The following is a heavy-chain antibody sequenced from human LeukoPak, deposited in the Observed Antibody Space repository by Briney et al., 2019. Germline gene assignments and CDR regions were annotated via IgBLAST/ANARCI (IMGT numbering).Heavy chain of an antibody. CDR2: IIPIFGTA. CDR3: ASPYYDSSGYQRYYFDY. J-gene: IGHJ4*02. CDR1: GGTFSSYA. V-gene: IGHV1-69*13. Sequence: VASVKVSCKASGGTFSSYAISWVRQAPGQGLEWMGGIIPIFGTANYAQKFQGRVTITADESTSTAYMELSSLRSEDTAVYYCASPYYDSSGYQRYYFDYWGQGTLVTVSS. D-gene: IGHD3-22*01.